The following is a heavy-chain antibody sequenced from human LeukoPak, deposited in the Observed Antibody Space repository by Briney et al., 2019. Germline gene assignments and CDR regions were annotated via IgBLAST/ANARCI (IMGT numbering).Heavy chain of an antibody. CDR3: ARDRAAAGPRDAFDI. V-gene: IGHV4-31*03. CDR2: IYYSGST. D-gene: IGHD6-13*01. J-gene: IGHJ3*02. Sequence: PSETLSLTCTVSGGSISSGGYYWSWIRQHPGKGLEWIGYIYYSGSTYYNPSLKSRVTISVDRSKNQFSLKLSSVTAADTAVYYCARDRAAAGPRDAFDIWGQGTMVTVSS. CDR1: GGSISSGGYY.